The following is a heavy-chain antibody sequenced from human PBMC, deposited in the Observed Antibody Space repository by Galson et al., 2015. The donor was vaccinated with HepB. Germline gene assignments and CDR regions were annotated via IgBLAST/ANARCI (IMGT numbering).Heavy chain of an antibody. Sequence: SLRLSCAASGFTFSSYSMNWVRQAPGKGLEWVSSISSSSSDIYFADSVKGRFTISRDNAKNSLYLQMNSLRAEDTAVYYCARDADRRYSSEGTKYMDVWGKGTTVTVSS. V-gene: IGHV3-21*01. D-gene: IGHD1/OR15-1a*01. CDR2: ISSSSSDI. CDR3: ARDADRRYSSEGTKYMDV. J-gene: IGHJ6*03. CDR1: GFTFSSYS.